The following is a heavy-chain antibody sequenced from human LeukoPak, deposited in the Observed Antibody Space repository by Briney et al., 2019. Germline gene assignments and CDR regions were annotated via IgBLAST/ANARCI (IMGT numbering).Heavy chain of an antibody. J-gene: IGHJ5*02. Sequence: SETLSLTCTVSGGSISSSSYYWGWIRQPPGKGLEWIGSIYYSGSTYYNPSLKSRVTISVDTSKNQFSLKLSSVTAADTAVYYCARHISIPTRPYVLDSSGYKEAFDPWGQGTLVTVSS. D-gene: IGHD3-22*01. CDR3: ARHISIPTRPYVLDSSGYKEAFDP. CDR1: GGSISSSSYY. CDR2: IYYSGST. V-gene: IGHV4-39*01.